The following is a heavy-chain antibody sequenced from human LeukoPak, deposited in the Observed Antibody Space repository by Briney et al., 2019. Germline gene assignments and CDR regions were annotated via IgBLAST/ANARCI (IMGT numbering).Heavy chain of an antibody. V-gene: IGHV3-74*03. D-gene: IGHD1-14*01. Sequence: GGSLRLSCAASGFTLSSYWMNWVRQAPGKGLVWVSRINPDGSSTAYAGSVQGRFSISRDNAKNILYLQMDSLRAEDTGVYHCVGRRPERPINDAFDIWGQGTMVTVSS. CDR2: INPDGSST. CDR1: GFTLSSYW. J-gene: IGHJ3*02. CDR3: VGRRPERPINDAFDI.